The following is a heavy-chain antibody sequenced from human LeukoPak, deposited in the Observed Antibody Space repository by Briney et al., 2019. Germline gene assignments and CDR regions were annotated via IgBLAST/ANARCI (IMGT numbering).Heavy chain of an antibody. D-gene: IGHD3-9*01. CDR2: MKSKTDGGTT. V-gene: IGHV3-15*01. J-gene: IGHJ4*02. Sequence: NPGGSLRLSCAGSGFTFSNAWMNWVPQAPGKGLEWVGRMKSKTDGGTTDYAAPVKGRFTISRDDSKNTLYLQMNSLKTEDTAVYYCSTARDPGYYPDYWGQGTLVTVSS. CDR3: STARDPGYYPDY. CDR1: GFTFSNAW.